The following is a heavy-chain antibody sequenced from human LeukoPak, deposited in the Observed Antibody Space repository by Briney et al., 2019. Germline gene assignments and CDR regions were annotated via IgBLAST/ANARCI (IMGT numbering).Heavy chain of an antibody. CDR1: GFTFSGYA. CDR2: MSYDGSNK. CDR3: AKAEGYDILTGLDY. Sequence: PGGSLRLSCAASGFTFSGYAMHWVRQAPGKGLEWVAVMSYDGSNKYYVDSVKGRFTVSRDNSKNTLYLQMNSLRTEDTAVYYCAKAEGYDILTGLDYWGQGTLVTVSS. V-gene: IGHV3-30*18. D-gene: IGHD3-9*01. J-gene: IGHJ4*02.